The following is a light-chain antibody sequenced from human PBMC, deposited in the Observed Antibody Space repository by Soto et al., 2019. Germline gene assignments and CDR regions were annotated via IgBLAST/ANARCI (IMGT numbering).Light chain of an antibody. CDR2: GAS. Sequence: EIVLTQSPGTLSLSPGERATLSCRASHSVSSSYLAWYQQKPGQAPRLLIYGASSRATGIPDRFSGSGSGTDFILTISRLEPEDFAVYYCLQYGSSPPITFGQGTPMEIK. V-gene: IGKV3-20*01. CDR1: HSVSSSY. CDR3: LQYGSSPPIT. J-gene: IGKJ5*01.